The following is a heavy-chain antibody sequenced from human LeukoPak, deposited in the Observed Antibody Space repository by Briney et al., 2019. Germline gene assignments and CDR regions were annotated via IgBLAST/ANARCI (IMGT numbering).Heavy chain of an antibody. D-gene: IGHD4-17*01. V-gene: IGHV3-30*04. Sequence: GGSLRLSCTASGFTFSSYAMHWVRQAPGKGLEWVAIISYDGSQKYYVDSVKGQFTISRDNSKNTLDLQMNSLRTEDTAVYYCVRETTVTTTTWFDPWGQGTLVTVSS. CDR1: GFTFSSYA. CDR2: ISYDGSQK. CDR3: VRETTVTTTTWFDP. J-gene: IGHJ5*02.